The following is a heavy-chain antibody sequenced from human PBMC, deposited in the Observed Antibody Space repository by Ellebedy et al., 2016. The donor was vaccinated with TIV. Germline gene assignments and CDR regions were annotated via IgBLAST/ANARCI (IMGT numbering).Heavy chain of an antibody. J-gene: IGHJ4*02. V-gene: IGHV3-23*01. Sequence: PGGSLRLSCAASGFIFSSYAMSWVRQAPGKGLAWVSTLSDGGFTTYYAGSVKGRFTIPRDNSKSTLYLQMNSLRAEDTAVYYCAKVWSGSAWSPVFFDNWGQGTLVTVSS. CDR3: AKVWSGSAWSPVFFDN. D-gene: IGHD6-19*01. CDR1: GFIFSSYA. CDR2: LSDGGFTT.